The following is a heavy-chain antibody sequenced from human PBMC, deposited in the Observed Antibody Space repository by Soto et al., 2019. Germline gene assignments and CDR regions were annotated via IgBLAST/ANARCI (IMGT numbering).Heavy chain of an antibody. J-gene: IGHJ4*02. D-gene: IGHD2-21*01. CDR3: AKDAVYKDGLWLMDH. CDR2: VTGSGGQI. Sequence: GGSLRLSCAVTGFTLSTYAMTWVRQAPGKGLECVSGVTGSGGQIHYADSVKGWFTTSKDISKNILFLQMNSLRADDTAVYYCAKDAVYKDGLWLMDHWGRGTLVTVSS. CDR1: GFTLSTYA. V-gene: IGHV3-23*01.